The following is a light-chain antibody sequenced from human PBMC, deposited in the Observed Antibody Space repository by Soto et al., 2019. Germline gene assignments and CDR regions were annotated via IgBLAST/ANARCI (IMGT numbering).Light chain of an antibody. V-gene: IGKV1-9*01. CDR2: GAS. Sequence: IPLTQSPASLSVSVGDSVTITFRASQGISTYLAWYQQKPGKAPKVLMYGASTLQSGVPSRFSGSGSGTDFTLTISSLQPEDFATYYCQQFNSYPRTFGGGTNVDIK. CDR3: QQFNSYPRT. CDR1: QGISTY. J-gene: IGKJ4*01.